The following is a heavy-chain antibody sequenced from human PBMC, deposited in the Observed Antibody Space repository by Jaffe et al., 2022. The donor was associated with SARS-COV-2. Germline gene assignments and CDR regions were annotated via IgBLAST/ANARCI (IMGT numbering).Heavy chain of an antibody. CDR2: ISSNGGST. CDR1: GFTFSSYA. V-gene: IGHV3-64*01. CDR3: AREASITMVRGVSPYFDY. J-gene: IGHJ4*02. Sequence: EVQLVESGGGLVQPGGSLRLSCAASGFTFSSYAMHWVRQAPGKGLEYVSAISSNGGSTYYANSVKGRFTISRDNSKNTLYLQMGSLRAEDMAVYYCAREASITMVRGVSPYFDYWGQGTLVTVSS. D-gene: IGHD3-10*01.